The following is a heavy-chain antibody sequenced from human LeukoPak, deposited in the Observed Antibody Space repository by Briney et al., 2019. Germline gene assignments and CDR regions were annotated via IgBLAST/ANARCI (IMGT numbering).Heavy chain of an antibody. J-gene: IGHJ4*02. D-gene: IGHD2-2*01. CDR2: IGGSGGST. CDR1: GFTFSSYA. CDR3: AKGGIVVVPADDGNFDY. Sequence: PGGSLRLSCAASGFTFSSYAMSWVRQAPGKGLEWVSAIGGSGGSTYYADSVKGRFTISRDNSKNPLYLQMNSLRAEDTAVYYCAKGGIVVVPADDGNFDYWGQGTLVTVSS. V-gene: IGHV3-23*01.